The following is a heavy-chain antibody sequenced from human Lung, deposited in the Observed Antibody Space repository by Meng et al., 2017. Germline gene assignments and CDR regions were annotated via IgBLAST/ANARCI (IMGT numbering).Heavy chain of an antibody. CDR3: ARGPTTMAHDFDY. CDR1: GGSFSDYY. Sequence: QLRRWGGRLLKPSDTLSLTCVVSGGSFSDYYWSWSRQPPGKGLEWIGEINHSGSTNYNPSLESRATISVDTSQNNLSLKLSSVTAADSAVYYCARGPTTMAHDFDYWGQGTLVTVSS. D-gene: IGHD4-11*01. CDR2: INHSGST. V-gene: IGHV4-34*01. J-gene: IGHJ4*02.